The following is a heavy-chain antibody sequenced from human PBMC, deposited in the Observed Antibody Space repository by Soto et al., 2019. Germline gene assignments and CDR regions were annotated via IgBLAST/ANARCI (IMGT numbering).Heavy chain of an antibody. D-gene: IGHD6-6*01. J-gene: IGHJ6*01. CDR1: GYTFTGYY. CDR3: AVSGASSIEARPENPPSEYYYYYGMDV. Sequence: ASVKVSCKASGYTFTGYYMHWVRQAPGQGLEWMGWINPNSVGTNYAQKVQGWVTMTRDTSISTAYMELSRLRSDDTDVYYCAVSGASSIEARPENPPSEYYYYYGMDVWGQGTTVKVSS. CDR2: INPNSVGT. V-gene: IGHV1-2*04.